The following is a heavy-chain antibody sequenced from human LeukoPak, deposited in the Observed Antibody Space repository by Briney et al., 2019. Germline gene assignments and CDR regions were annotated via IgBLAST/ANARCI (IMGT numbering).Heavy chain of an antibody. CDR1: GYTFTSYY. J-gene: IGHJ4*02. CDR2: INPSGGST. V-gene: IGHV1-46*01. Sequence: ASVKVSCKASGYTFTSYYMQWVRQAPGQGLEWMGIINPSGGSTSYAKKCQGRVSMTRDTSTSTVYMELSSMRSEDTAVYYCARGQQLVLDYWGQGTLVTVSS. CDR3: ARGQQLVLDY. D-gene: IGHD6-13*01.